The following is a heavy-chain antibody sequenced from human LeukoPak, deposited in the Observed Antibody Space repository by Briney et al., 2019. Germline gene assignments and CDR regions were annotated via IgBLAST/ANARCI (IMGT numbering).Heavy chain of an antibody. Sequence: SETLPLTCTVSGGSISSYYWSWIRQPPGKGLEWIGYIYYSGSTNYNPSLKSRVTISVDTSKNQFSLKLSSVTAADTAVYYCARHVHYYDSSGYIDYWGQGTLVIVSS. CDR1: GGSISSYY. D-gene: IGHD3-22*01. CDR3: ARHVHYYDSSGYIDY. V-gene: IGHV4-59*08. J-gene: IGHJ4*02. CDR2: IYYSGST.